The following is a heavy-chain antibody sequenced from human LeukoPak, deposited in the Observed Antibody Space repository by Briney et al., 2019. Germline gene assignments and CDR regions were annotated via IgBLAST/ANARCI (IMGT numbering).Heavy chain of an antibody. V-gene: IGHV4-30-4*07. J-gene: IGHJ4*02. CDR2: IYNSGST. CDR1: GGSISSGGYS. D-gene: IGHD2-21*02. CDR3: ARGWGPAYCGGDCHRHFDN. Sequence: SETLSLTCAVSGGSISSGGYSWNWIRQPPGKGLEWIGYIYNSGSTAYNPSLRSRVTMSVDTSKNQFSLKLTSVTAADTAVYYCARGWGPAYCGGDCHRHFDNWGQGTLVTVSA.